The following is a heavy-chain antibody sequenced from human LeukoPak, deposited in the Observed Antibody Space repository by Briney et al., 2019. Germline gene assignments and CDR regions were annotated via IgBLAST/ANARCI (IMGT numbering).Heavy chain of an antibody. CDR3: ARESSGSYYHFDY. J-gene: IGHJ4*02. V-gene: IGHV1-46*03. D-gene: IGHD1-26*01. Sequence: GASVKVSCKASGYTFTSYYMHWVRQAPGQGLEWMGMINPSGGSTTYAQKFQGRVTMTRDTSTSTVYMELSSLRSEDTAVYYRARESSGSYYHFDYWGQGTLVTVSS. CDR2: INPSGGST. CDR1: GYTFTSYY.